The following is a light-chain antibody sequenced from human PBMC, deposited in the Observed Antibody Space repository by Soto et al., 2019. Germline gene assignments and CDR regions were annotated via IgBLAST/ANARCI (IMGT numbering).Light chain of an antibody. Sequence: QSLGTLSLSEGDRATLSCRASQSVSSNHLAWYQQKPGQAPRLLIYGAYRRATGIPDRFSGSGSGTDFTLTISRLEPEDFAVYYCQQYDTSPWTFGQGTMV. CDR2: GAY. J-gene: IGKJ1*01. V-gene: IGKV3-20*01. CDR3: QQYDTSPWT. CDR1: QSVSSNH.